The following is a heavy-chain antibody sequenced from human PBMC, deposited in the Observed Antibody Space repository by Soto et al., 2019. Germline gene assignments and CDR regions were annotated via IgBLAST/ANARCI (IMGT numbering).Heavy chain of an antibody. CDR3: ARGVAGSGFDL. J-gene: IGHJ4*02. CDR2: TYYRSNWRH. V-gene: IGHV6-1*01. D-gene: IGHD6-19*01. Sequence: SRTRSLTFAISGDSVSSNTAAWKLIRSSPSRGLEWLGRTYYRSNWRHDYAVSVKSRITVNPDTSKNHFSLQLNSVTPDDTAVYYCARGVAGSGFDLWGQGTLVTVSS. CDR1: GDSVSSNTAA.